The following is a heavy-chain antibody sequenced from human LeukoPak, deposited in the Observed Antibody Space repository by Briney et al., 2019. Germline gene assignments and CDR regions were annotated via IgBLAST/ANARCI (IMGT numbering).Heavy chain of an antibody. Sequence: SETLSLTCTVSGGSISSYYWSWIRQPPGEGLEWIGYIYYSGSTNYNPSLKSRVTISVDTSKNQFSLKLSSVTAADTAVYYCARSPGGELQPGGHNWFDPWGQGTLVTVSS. CDR1: GGSISSYY. J-gene: IGHJ5*02. CDR2: IYYSGST. V-gene: IGHV4-59*08. D-gene: IGHD1-26*01. CDR3: ARSPGGELQPGGHNWFDP.